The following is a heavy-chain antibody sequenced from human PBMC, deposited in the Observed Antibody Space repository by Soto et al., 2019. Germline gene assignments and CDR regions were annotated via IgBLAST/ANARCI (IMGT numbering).Heavy chain of an antibody. D-gene: IGHD6-19*01. CDR2: IFYSGNT. J-gene: IGHJ4*02. V-gene: IGHV4-59*11. CDR3: ARVGSSGWSPDY. CDR1: GGSISGHY. Sequence: PSETLSLTCTVSGGSISGHYWTWIRQPPGKGLEWIGYIFYSGNTNYNPSLKNRVTISVDTSKNQFSLKLSSVTAADTAVYYCARVGSSGWSPDYWGPGTLVTASS.